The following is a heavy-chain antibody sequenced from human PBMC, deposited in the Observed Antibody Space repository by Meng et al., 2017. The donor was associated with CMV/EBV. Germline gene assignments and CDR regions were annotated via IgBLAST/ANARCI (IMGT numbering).Heavy chain of an antibody. V-gene: IGHV3-30*04. D-gene: IGHD3-10*01. J-gene: IGHJ4*02. Sequence: ASGFTFRRYAMHWVRQAPGKGLEWVAVISYDGSNKYYADSVKGRFTISRDNSKNTLYLQMNSLRAEDTAVYYCARDWSYGSGSYLVYWGQGTLVTVSS. CDR1: GFTFRRYA. CDR3: ARDWSYGSGSYLVY. CDR2: ISYDGSNK.